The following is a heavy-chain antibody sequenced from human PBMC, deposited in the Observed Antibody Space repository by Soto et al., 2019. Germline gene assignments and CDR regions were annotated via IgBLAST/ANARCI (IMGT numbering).Heavy chain of an antibody. V-gene: IGHV1-2*04. CDR1: GYTFTGYY. CDR2: INPNSGGT. Sequence: QVQLVQSGAEVKKPGASVKVSCKASGYTFTGYYMHWVRQAPGQGLEWMGWINPNSGGTNYAQKFQGWVTMTRDTSISTAYMELSRLRSDDTAVYYCARGGLRSPPLGYFDYWGQGTLVTVSS. D-gene: IGHD4-17*01. CDR3: ARGGLRSPPLGYFDY. J-gene: IGHJ4*02.